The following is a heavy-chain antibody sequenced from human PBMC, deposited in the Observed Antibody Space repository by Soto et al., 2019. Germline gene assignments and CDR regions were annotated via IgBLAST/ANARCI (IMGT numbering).Heavy chain of an antibody. CDR3: ARGLYCSGGSCYYFDY. D-gene: IGHD2-15*01. CDR1: GGSISSYY. J-gene: IGHJ4*02. CDR2: IYYSGST. Sequence: SETLSLTCTVSGGSISSYYWSWIRQPPGKGLEWIGYIYYSGSTNYNPSLKSRVTISVDTSKNQFSLKLSSVTAADTAVYYCARGLYCSGGSCYYFDYWGQGTLVTVSS. V-gene: IGHV4-59*01.